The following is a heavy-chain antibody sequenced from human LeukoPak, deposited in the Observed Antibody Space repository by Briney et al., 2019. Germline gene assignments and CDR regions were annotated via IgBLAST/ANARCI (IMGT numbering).Heavy chain of an antibody. CDR3: AMRNGSGSLYFDY. V-gene: IGHV1-8*01. CDR2: MNPNSGNT. D-gene: IGHD3-10*01. Sequence: GASVKVSCKASGYTFTSYDINWVRQATGQGLEWMGWMNPNSGNTGYVQKFQGRVTMTRNTSITTAYMELSSLRSEDTAVYYCAMRNGSGSLYFDYWGQGTLVTVSS. J-gene: IGHJ4*02. CDR1: GYTFTSYD.